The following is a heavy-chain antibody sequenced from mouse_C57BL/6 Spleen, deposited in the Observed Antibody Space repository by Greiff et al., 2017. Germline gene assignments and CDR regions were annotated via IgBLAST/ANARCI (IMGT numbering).Heavy chain of an antibody. D-gene: IGHD1-1*01. J-gene: IGHJ2*01. CDR3: ERVDYYGSSYGGGYYFDY. Sequence: VQLQQPGAELVKPGASVKLSCKASGYTFTSYWMHWVKQRPGQGLEWIGMIHPNSGSTNYNEKFKSKATLTVDKSSSTAYMQLSSLTSEDSAVYYCERVDYYGSSYGGGYYFDYWGQGTTLTVSS. CDR1: GYTFTSYW. V-gene: IGHV1-64*01. CDR2: IHPNSGST.